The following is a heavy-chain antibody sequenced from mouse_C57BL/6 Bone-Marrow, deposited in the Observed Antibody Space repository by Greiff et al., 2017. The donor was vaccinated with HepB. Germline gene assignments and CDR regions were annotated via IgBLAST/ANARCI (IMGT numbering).Heavy chain of an antibody. CDR2: IYPGNSDT. Sequence: VQLQQSGTVLARPGASVKMSCKTSGYTFTSYWMHWVNQRPGQGLEWIGAIYPGNSDTSYNQKFKGKAKLTAVTSASTAYMELSSLTNEDSAVYYCTGLLWLRRRGRRHYYAMDYGGQGTPVTVSS. CDR3: TGLLWLRRRGRRHYYAMDY. V-gene: IGHV1-5*01. D-gene: IGHD2-2*01. J-gene: IGHJ4*01. CDR1: GYTFTSYW.